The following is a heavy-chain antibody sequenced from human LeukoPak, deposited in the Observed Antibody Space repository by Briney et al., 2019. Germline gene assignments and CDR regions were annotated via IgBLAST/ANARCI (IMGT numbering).Heavy chain of an antibody. CDR3: AREMVRGVIITNYFDY. Sequence: SETLSLTRTVSGGSISSYYWSWIRQPPGKGLEWIGYIYYSGSTNYNPSLKSRVTISVDTSKNQFSLKLSSVTAADTAVYYCAREMVRGVIITNYFDYWGQGTLVTVSS. J-gene: IGHJ4*02. D-gene: IGHD3-10*01. CDR1: GGSISSYY. CDR2: IYYSGST. V-gene: IGHV4-59*01.